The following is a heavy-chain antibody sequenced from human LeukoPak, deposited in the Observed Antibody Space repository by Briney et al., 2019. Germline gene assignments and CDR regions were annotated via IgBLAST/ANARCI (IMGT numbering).Heavy chain of an antibody. CDR2: ISNNGGYT. CDR3: VSFYETY. J-gene: IGHJ4*02. Sequence: GGSLRLSCVASGFPFSSYWMTWVRQAPGKGLEWVSAISNNGGYTYYADSVQGRFTISRDNSKSTLCLQMNNLRAEDTAVYYCVSFYETYWGRGTLVTVSS. V-gene: IGHV3-23*01. CDR1: GFPFSSYW. D-gene: IGHD2-2*01.